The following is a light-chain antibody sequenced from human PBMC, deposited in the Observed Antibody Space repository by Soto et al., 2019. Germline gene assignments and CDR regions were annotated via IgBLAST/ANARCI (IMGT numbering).Light chain of an antibody. J-gene: IGLJ2*01. CDR3: QVWDSSSDHVV. V-gene: IGLV2-14*02. CDR1: SSDVGSYNL. CDR2: EGD. Sequence: QSALTQPASVSGSPGQSITISCTGTSSDVGSYNLVSWYQQHPGKAPKLIIYEGDKRPSGVSDRFSGSNSGNTATLTISRVEAGDEADYYCQVWDSSSDHVVFGGGTKLTVL.